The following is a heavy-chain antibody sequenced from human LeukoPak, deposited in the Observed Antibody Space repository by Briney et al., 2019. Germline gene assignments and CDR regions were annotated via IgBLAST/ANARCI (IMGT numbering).Heavy chain of an antibody. CDR3: ATDFGSSSNSDY. CDR1: GYTLTELS. J-gene: IGHJ4*02. Sequence: ASVKVSCKVSGYTLTELSMHWVRQAPGKGLEWMGGFDPEDGETIYAQKFQGRVTMTEDTSTDTAYMELSSLRSEDTAVYYCATDFGSSSNSDYWGQGTLVTVSS. V-gene: IGHV1-24*01. CDR2: FDPEDGET. D-gene: IGHD6-6*01.